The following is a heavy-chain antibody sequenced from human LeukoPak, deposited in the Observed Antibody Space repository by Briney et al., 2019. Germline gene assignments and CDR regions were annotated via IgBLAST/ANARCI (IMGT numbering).Heavy chain of an antibody. CDR3: ARPSDLGPFDY. V-gene: IGHV5-51*01. J-gene: IGHJ4*02. Sequence: KVSCKASGYTFTSYWIGWVRQMPGKGLEWMGIIYPGDSDTRYSPSFQGQVTISADKSISTAYLRWSSLKASDTAMYYCARPSDLGPFDYWGQGTLVTVSS. CDR1: GYTFTSYW. D-gene: IGHD7-27*01. CDR2: IYPGDSDT.